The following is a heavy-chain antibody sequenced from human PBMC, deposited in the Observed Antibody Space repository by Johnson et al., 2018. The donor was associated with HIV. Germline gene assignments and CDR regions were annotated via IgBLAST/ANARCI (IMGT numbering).Heavy chain of an antibody. CDR2: ISSNGGST. D-gene: IGHD7-27*01. CDR1: GFTFSSYA. J-gene: IGHJ3*02. V-gene: IGHV3-64*01. Sequence: VQVLESGGGLVQPGRSLRLSCAASGFTFSSYAMHWVRQAPGKGLEYVSAISSNGGSTYYANSVKGRFTISRDNAKNTLYLQMNSLRAEDTAVYYCARDSVGTKRAFEIWGQGTKVTVSA. CDR3: ARDSVGTKRAFEI.